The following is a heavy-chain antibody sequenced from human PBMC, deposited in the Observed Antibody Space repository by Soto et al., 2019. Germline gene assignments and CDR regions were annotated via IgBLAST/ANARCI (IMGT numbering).Heavy chain of an antibody. CDR2: ISGSGGST. V-gene: IGHV3-23*01. D-gene: IGHD2-2*01. Sequence: EVQLLESGGGLVQPGGSLRLSCAASGFTFSSYAMSWVRQAPGKGLEWVSAISGSGGSTYYADSVKGRFTISRDNSKNTLYLQMNSLRAEETAVYYCAKVRAPGVVVVPAAIDYFDYWGQGTLVTVSS. CDR1: GFTFSSYA. J-gene: IGHJ4*02. CDR3: AKVRAPGVVVVPAAIDYFDY.